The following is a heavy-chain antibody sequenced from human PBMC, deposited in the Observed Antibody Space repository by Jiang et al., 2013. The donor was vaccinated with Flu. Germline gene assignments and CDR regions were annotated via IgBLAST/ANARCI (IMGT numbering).Heavy chain of an antibody. CDR1: GLTLRYHG. V-gene: IGHV3-33*08. Sequence: VQLVESGGGVVQPGRSLRLSCAASGLTLRYHGMHWIRQAPGKGLEWVAVIWQDEKEKYYAESVRGRFSISRDNSKNTLSLQMNSVTAEDTGLYYCVRDKGRDEGMDVWGQGTTVTVSS. CDR2: IWQDEKEK. D-gene: IGHD5-24*01. J-gene: IGHJ6*02. CDR3: VRDKGRDEGMDV.